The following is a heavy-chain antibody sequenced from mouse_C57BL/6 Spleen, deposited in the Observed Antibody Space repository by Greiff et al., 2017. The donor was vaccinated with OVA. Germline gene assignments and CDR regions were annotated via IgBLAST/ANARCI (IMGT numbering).Heavy chain of an antibody. D-gene: IGHD1-1*01. Sequence: QVQLQQPGAELVKPGASVKLSCKASGYTFTSYWMLWVKQRPGQGLEWIGMIHPNSGSTNYNEKFKSKATLTVDKSSSTAYMQLSSLTSEDSAVYYCGRYLYGSSPWFDYWGQGTTLTVSS. CDR1: GYTFTSYW. CDR3: GRYLYGSSPWFDY. CDR2: IHPNSGST. J-gene: IGHJ2*01. V-gene: IGHV1-64*01.